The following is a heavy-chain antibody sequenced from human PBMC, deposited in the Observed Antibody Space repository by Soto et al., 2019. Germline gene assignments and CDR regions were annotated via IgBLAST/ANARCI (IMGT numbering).Heavy chain of an antibody. CDR3: VKGQYSSGWKNWFDL. D-gene: IGHD6-19*01. CDR1: GFTLSGYA. Sequence: PGRSLRLSCTGSGFTLSGYAMSWFRQTAGKGLEWVSTVSGSGGSTYYVDSVKGRFTISRDNSLNTLYLQMNSLRAEDTAVYHCVKGQYSSGWKNWFDLWGQGTLVIVAS. CDR2: VSGSGGST. V-gene: IGHV3-23*01. J-gene: IGHJ5*02.